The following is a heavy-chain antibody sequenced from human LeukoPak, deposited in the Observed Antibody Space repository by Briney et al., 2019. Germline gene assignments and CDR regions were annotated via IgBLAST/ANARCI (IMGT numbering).Heavy chain of an antibody. V-gene: IGHV1-18*01. D-gene: IGHD6-19*01. CDR1: GYTFTHHG. Sequence: ASVKVSCKASGYTFTHHGNSWVRQAPGQGLEWMGWISCYNGDTNYAQKFQGRVTMSTDTSTSTAYLELTGLRSDDTAVYYCMRDPTNTSGRYAYFDYWGQGTLVTVSS. CDR2: ISCYNGDT. J-gene: IGHJ4*02. CDR3: MRDPTNTSGRYAYFDY.